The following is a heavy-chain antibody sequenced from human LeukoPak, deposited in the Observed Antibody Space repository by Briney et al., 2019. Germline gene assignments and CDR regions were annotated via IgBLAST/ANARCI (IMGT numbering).Heavy chain of an antibody. D-gene: IGHD1-26*01. CDR3: AKSGSYYPYYYGMDV. CDR1: GYTFTSYD. V-gene: IGHV1-8*01. Sequence: ASVKVSCKASGYTFTSYDINWVRQATGQGLEWMGWMNPNSGNTGYAQKFQGRVIMTRNTSISTAYMELSSLRSEDTAVYYCAKSGSYYPYYYGMDVWGQGTTVTVSS. CDR2: MNPNSGNT. J-gene: IGHJ6*02.